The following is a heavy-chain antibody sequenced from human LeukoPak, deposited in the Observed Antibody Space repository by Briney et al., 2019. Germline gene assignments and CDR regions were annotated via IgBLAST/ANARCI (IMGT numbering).Heavy chain of an antibody. V-gene: IGHV4-39*01. Sequence: PSETLSLTCTVSGGSISSSSYYWGWIRQPPGKGLEWIGSIYYSGSTYYNPSLKSRVTISVDTSKNQFSLKLSSVTAADTAVYYCARGTSYYDFWSGYYPPNLIDYWGQGTLVTVSS. CDR1: GGSISSSSYY. CDR3: ARGTSYYDFWSGYYPPNLIDY. CDR2: IYYSGST. D-gene: IGHD3-3*01. J-gene: IGHJ4*02.